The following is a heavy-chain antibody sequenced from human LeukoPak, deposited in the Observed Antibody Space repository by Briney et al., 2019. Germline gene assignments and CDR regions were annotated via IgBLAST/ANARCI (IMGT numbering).Heavy chain of an antibody. CDR2: ISGSGGGT. J-gene: IGHJ6*03. V-gene: IGHV3-23*01. CDR1: GLTFNKYG. Sequence: GGSLTLSCEASGLTFNKYGVSWVRQAPGKGLEWVSNISGSGGGTHYASSVKDRAAISRDNSKNTVYLQINGLRAEDTAVYFCVKWGENYYSMDVWGRGTTVTVSS. D-gene: IGHD1-26*01. CDR3: VKWGENYYSMDV.